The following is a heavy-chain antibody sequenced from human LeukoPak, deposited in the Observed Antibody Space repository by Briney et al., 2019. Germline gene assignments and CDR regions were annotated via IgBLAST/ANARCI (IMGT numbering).Heavy chain of an antibody. J-gene: IGHJ6*02. CDR2: IYDSGRT. D-gene: IGHD3-10*01. Sequence: SETLSLTCTVSGGSISSYYWSWIRQPPGKGLEWIGYIYDSGRTNYNPSLKSRVTISVDTSKNQFSLKLNSVTAADTAVYYCARDWSGYYGSGRNYYYCYGMDVWGQGTTVTVSS. CDR1: GGSISSYY. V-gene: IGHV4-59*01. CDR3: ARDWSGYYGSGRNYYYCYGMDV.